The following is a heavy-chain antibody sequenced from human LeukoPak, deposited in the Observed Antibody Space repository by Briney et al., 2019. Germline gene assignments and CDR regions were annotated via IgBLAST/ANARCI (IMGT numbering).Heavy chain of an antibody. CDR3: AKALLGATEFDY. D-gene: IGHD1-26*01. V-gene: IGHV3-23*01. J-gene: IGHJ4*02. CDR2: ISGSGGST. CDR1: GFTFSSYA. Sequence: GGSLRLSCEASGFTFSSYAMSWVRQAPGKGLEWVSAISGSGGSTYYADSVKGRFTISRDNSKNTLYLQMNSLGAEDTAVYYCAKALLGATEFDYWGQGTLVTVSS.